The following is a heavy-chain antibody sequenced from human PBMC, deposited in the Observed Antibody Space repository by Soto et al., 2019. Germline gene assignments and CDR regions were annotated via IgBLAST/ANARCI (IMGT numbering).Heavy chain of an antibody. CDR1: GGSVSSGSYY. CDR2: IYYSGST. Sequence: QVQLQESGPGLVKPSETLSLTCTVSGGSVSSGSYYWSWIRQPPGKGLEWIGYIYYSGSTNYNPSLKGRVTISVDTSKNQFSLKLSSVTAADTAVYYCARGADYDYWGQGTLVTVSS. CDR3: ARGADYDY. J-gene: IGHJ4*02. V-gene: IGHV4-61*01.